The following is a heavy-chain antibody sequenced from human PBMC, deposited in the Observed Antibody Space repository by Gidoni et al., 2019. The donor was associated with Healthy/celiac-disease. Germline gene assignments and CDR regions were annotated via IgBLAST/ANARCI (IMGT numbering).Heavy chain of an antibody. V-gene: IGHV1-2*04. CDR2: INPNSGGT. CDR3: ARDHRPPLEGENYYYGMDV. CDR1: GYTFTGYY. Sequence: QVQLVQSGAEVKKPGASVTVSCKASGYTFTGYYMHWVRQAPGQGLEWMGWINPNSGGTNYAQKFQGWVTMTRDTSISTAYMELSRLRSDDTAVYYCARDHRPPLEGENYYYGMDVWGQGTTVTVSS. D-gene: IGHD3-16*01. J-gene: IGHJ6*02.